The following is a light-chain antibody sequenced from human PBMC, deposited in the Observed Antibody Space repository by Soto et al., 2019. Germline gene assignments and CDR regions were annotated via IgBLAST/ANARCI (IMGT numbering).Light chain of an antibody. Sequence: IVLTQSPGTLSLSPGERATLSCRASQSVSSSYLAWYQQKPGQAPRLLIYGASSRATGIPARFSGSGSGTHFTRTISRLEPDDFAVYYCQQYGSSRYPFGQANKLEIK. V-gene: IGKV3-20*01. CDR2: GAS. CDR3: QQYGSSRYP. CDR1: QSVSSSY. J-gene: IGKJ2*01.